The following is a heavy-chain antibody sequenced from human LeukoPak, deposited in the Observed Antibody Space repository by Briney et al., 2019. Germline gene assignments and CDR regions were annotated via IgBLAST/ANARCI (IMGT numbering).Heavy chain of an antibody. CDR3: ARGMGYSGYAGYYYYMDV. D-gene: IGHD5-12*01. CDR1: GGSISSSNW. Sequence: PSGTLSLTCAVSGGSISSSNWWSWVRQPPGKGLEWIGEIYHSGSTNYNPSLKSRVTISVDKSKNQFSLKLSSVTAADTAVYYCARGMGYSGYAGYYYYMDVWGKGTTVTVSS. V-gene: IGHV4-4*02. CDR2: IYHSGST. J-gene: IGHJ6*03.